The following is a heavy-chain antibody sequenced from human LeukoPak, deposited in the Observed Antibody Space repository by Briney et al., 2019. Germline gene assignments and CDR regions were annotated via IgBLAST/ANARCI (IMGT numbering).Heavy chain of an antibody. V-gene: IGHV1-69*13. CDR2: IIPILGTA. CDR1: GGTFSSYA. Sequence: SVKVSCKASGGTFSSYAISWVRQAPGQGLEWMGGIIPILGTANYAQKFQGRVTITADESTSTAYMELSSLRSEDTAVYYCVIPVGATNVDYYYGMDVWGQGTTVTVSS. CDR3: VIPVGATNVDYYYGMDV. D-gene: IGHD1-26*01. J-gene: IGHJ6*02.